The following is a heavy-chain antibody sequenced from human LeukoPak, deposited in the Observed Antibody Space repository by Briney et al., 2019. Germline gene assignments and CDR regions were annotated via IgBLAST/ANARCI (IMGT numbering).Heavy chain of an antibody. Sequence: GGSLRLSXAASGFTFSRYWMSWVRQAPGKGLEWVANIKQDGSEKYYVDSVKGRFTISRDNAKNSLYLQMNSLRVEDTAVYYCAREAGTGDYWGQGTLVAVSS. V-gene: IGHV3-7*01. D-gene: IGHD1-14*01. CDR1: GFTFSRYW. CDR2: IKQDGSEK. J-gene: IGHJ4*02. CDR3: AREAGTGDY.